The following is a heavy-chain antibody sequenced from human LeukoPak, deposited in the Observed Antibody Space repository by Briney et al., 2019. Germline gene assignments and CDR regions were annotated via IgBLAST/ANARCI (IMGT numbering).Heavy chain of an antibody. Sequence: KASETLSLTCAVSGGSISRSNWWSWVRQPPGKGREWIGEIYHSGSTNYNPSLKSRVTISVDTSKNQFSLKLSSVTAADTAVYFCARGPCSYDCSGAFDIWGQGRMVTVSS. V-gene: IGHV4-4*02. CDR3: ARGPCSYDCSGAFDI. D-gene: IGHD2-8*02. CDR1: GGSISRSNW. J-gene: IGHJ3*02. CDR2: IYHSGST.